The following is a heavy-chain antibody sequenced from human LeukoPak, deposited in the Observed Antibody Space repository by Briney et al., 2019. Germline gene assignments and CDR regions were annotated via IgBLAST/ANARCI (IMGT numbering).Heavy chain of an antibody. CDR2: ISSSSSYI. J-gene: IGHJ4*02. CDR1: GFTFSSYS. V-gene: IGHV3-21*01. Sequence: GGSLRLSCAASGFTFSSYSMNWVRQAPGRGLEWVSSISSSSSYIYYADSVKGRFTISRDNAKNSLYLQMNSLRAEDTAVYYCASADSSAGGYWGQGTLVTVSS. D-gene: IGHD3-22*01. CDR3: ASADSSAGGY.